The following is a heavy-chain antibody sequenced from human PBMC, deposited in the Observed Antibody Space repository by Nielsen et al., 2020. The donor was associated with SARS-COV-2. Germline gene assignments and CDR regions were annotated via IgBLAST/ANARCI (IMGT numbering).Heavy chain of an antibody. J-gene: IGHJ6*02. V-gene: IGHV3-23*01. CDR3: AKDLGIVGATKGMDV. D-gene: IGHD1-26*01. CDR1: GFTFSSYA. Sequence: GESLKISCAASGFTFSSYAMSWVRQAPGKGLEWVSAISGSGGSTYYADSVKGRFTISRDNSKNTLYLQMNSLRAEDTAVYYCAKDLGIVGATKGMDVWGQGTTVTVSS. CDR2: ISGSGGST.